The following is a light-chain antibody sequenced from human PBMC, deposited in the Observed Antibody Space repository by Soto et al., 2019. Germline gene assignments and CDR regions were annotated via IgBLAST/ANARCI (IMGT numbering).Light chain of an antibody. CDR2: DTS. Sequence: EIVLTQSPATLSLSPGERATLSCRASQSLNNYLAWFQQKPGQPPRLLISDTSNRAACIPARFRCRGSGTDFTLTIRSLEPEDFAVYYCQQCRDWPFTFGGGTKVEIK. CDR1: QSLNNY. J-gene: IGKJ4*01. CDR3: QQCRDWPFT. V-gene: IGKV3-11*01.